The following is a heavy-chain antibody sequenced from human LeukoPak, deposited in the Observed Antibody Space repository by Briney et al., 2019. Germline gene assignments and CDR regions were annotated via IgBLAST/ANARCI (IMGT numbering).Heavy chain of an antibody. CDR3: ARRRTYDFWTGYYRVFDY. CDR2: MNPNSGNT. Sequence: GASVKVSCKASGYTFTSYDINWVRQATGQGLEWMGWMNPNSGNTGYAQKFQCRVTMTRNTSISTAYMELSSLRSADTAVYYCARRRTYDFWTGYYRVFDYWGQGTLVTVSS. D-gene: IGHD3-3*01. V-gene: IGHV1-8*01. J-gene: IGHJ4*02. CDR1: GYTFTSYD.